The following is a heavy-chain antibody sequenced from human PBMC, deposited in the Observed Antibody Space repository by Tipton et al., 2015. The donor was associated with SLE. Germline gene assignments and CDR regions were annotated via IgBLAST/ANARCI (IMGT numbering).Heavy chain of an antibody. V-gene: IGHV4-31*03. CDR3: ARGGTYHDSSGNIDY. CDR2: IYYSGDI. D-gene: IGHD3-22*01. Sequence: TLSLTCTVSGDSISSAGNSWNWIRQLPGKGLEWIGYIYYSGDIHYNPSLKSRVAISLDTSKNQVSLKLKSVTAADTAMYYCARGGTYHDSSGNIDYWGQGTLVTASS. J-gene: IGHJ4*02. CDR1: GDSISSAGNS.